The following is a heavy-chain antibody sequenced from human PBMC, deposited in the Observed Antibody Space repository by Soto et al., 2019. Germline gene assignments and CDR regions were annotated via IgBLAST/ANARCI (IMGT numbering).Heavy chain of an antibody. CDR3: ARDGRYCSGGSCPYWYYGMDV. J-gene: IGHJ6*02. CDR2: INPNSGGT. CDR1: GYTFTGYY. V-gene: IGHV1-2*02. D-gene: IGHD2-15*01. Sequence: GASVKVSCKASGYTFTGYYMHWVRQAPGQGLEWMGWINPNSGGTNYAQKFQGRVTMTRDTSISTAYMELSRLRSDDTAVYYCARDGRYCSGGSCPYWYYGMDVWGQGTTVTVSS.